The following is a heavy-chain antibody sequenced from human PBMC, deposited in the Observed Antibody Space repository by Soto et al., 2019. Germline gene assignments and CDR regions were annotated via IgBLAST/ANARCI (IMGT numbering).Heavy chain of an antibody. D-gene: IGHD2-15*01. J-gene: IGHJ6*02. Sequence: GESLKISCKGSGYTFTNYWIGWVRQMPGKGLEWMGIIYPGDSDTRYSPSFQGQVTISADKSISTAYLQWSSLKASDTAIYYCARHDSPSVIYYYYGMDVWGQGTTVTVSS. CDR1: GYTFTNYW. V-gene: IGHV5-51*01. CDR3: ARHDSPSVIYYYYGMDV. CDR2: IYPGDSDT.